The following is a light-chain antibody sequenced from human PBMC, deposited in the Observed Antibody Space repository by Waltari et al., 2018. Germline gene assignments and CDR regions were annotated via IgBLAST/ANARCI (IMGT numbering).Light chain of an antibody. V-gene: IGKV1-39*01. Sequence: DIQMTQSPSSLSTSVGDRVTITCRTSETISNYLNWYQQKPGKAPKLLIDAASSLQSGVPSRFRGSGSGTDFTLTISSLQPEDFATYYCQQSYNTPYTFGQGTKLEIK. CDR3: QQSYNTPYT. J-gene: IGKJ2*01. CDR2: AAS. CDR1: ETISNY.